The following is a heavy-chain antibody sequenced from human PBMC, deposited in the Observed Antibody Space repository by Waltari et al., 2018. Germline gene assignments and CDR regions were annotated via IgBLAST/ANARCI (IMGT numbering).Heavy chain of an antibody. CDR3: AREPPSYDDSSGYNY. CDR2: IYSGGST. CDR1: GFTVSSNY. D-gene: IGHD3-22*01. V-gene: IGHV3-53*01. Sequence: EVQLVESGGGLIQPGGSLRLSCAASGFTVSSNYMSWVRQAPGKGLEWVSVIYSGGSTYYADSVKCRFTISRDNSKNTLYLQMNSLRAEDTAVYYCAREPPSYDDSSGYNYWGQGTLVTVSS. J-gene: IGHJ4*02.